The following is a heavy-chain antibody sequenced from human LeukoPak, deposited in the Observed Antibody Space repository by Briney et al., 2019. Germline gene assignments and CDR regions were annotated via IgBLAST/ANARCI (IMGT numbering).Heavy chain of an antibody. CDR3: ARGGYGTLFDY. CDR2: IHHSGST. J-gene: IGHJ4*02. Sequence: SETLSLTCAVSGYSISSGYYWGWIRQPPGKGLEWIGRIHHSGSTYYNPSLKSRVTISVDTSKNQFSLKLNSVTAADTAVYYCARGGYGTLFDYWGQGTLVIVSS. D-gene: IGHD5-12*01. V-gene: IGHV4-38-2*01. CDR1: GYSISSGYY.